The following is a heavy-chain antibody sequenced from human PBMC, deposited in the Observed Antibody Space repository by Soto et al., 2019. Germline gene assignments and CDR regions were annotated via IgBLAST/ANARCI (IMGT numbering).Heavy chain of an antibody. CDR1: GYNFISYW. CDR2: IDPSDSYT. J-gene: IGHJ6*02. V-gene: IGHV5-10-1*01. Sequence: GESLKISCHGSGYNFISYWISWVRQMPGKGLEWMGRIDPSDSYTNYSPSFQGHVTISADKSISTAYLQWSSLKASDTAMYYCARHGIDVWDYGMDVWGQGTTVTVSS. CDR3: ARHGIDVWDYGMDV. D-gene: IGHD1-20*01.